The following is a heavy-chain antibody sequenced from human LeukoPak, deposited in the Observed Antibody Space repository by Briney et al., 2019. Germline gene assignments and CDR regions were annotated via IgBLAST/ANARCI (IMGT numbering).Heavy chain of an antibody. CDR1: GFTFDDYG. D-gene: IGHD3-16*01. V-gene: IGHV3-20*04. CDR3: ARDGGHYYLDY. J-gene: IGHJ4*02. Sequence: GGSLRLSCAASGFTFDDYGMSWVRQAPGKGLEWVSGINWNGGSTGYADSVKGRFTISRDNAKNSLYLQMNSLRAEDTAVYYCARDGGHYYLDYWGQGTLVTVSS. CDR2: INWNGGST.